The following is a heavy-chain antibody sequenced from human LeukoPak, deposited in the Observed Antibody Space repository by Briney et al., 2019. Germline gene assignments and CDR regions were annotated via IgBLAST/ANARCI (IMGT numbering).Heavy chain of an antibody. Sequence: GRSLRLSCAASGFTFDDYAMHWVRQAPGKGLEWVSGISWNSGSIGNADSVKGRFTISRDNAKNSLYLQMNSLRAEDTALYYCAKDADYYGMDVWGQGTTVTVSS. CDR3: AKDADYYGMDV. CDR1: GFTFDDYA. J-gene: IGHJ6*02. CDR2: ISWNSGSI. V-gene: IGHV3-9*01.